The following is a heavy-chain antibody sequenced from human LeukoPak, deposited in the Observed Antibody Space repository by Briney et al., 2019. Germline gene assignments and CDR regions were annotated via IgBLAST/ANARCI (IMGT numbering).Heavy chain of an antibody. CDR3: AREGSGYSGYDHNWFDP. CDR1: GGTFSSYA. CDR2: IIPIFGTA. Sequence: ASVKVSCKASGGTFSSYAISWVRPAPGQGLEWMGGIIPIFGTANYAQKFQGRVTITADKSTSTAYMELSSLRSEDTAVYYCAREGSGYSGYDHNWFDPWGQGTLVTVSS. J-gene: IGHJ5*02. D-gene: IGHD5-12*01. V-gene: IGHV1-69*06.